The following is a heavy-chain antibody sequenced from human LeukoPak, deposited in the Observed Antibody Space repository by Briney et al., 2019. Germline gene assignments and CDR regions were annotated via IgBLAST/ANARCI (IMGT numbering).Heavy chain of an antibody. CDR1: GYSFTNYY. Sequence: GESLKISCKGSGYSFTNYYIAWVRQMPGKGLEWMGIIYPGDSETTYSPSFQGQVTISADKSISTAYLQRSSLKASDSAMYYCTLHSGSRVYNDYDYWGQGTLVTVSS. CDR3: TLHSGSRVYNDYDY. CDR2: IYPGDSET. V-gene: IGHV5-51*01. D-gene: IGHD6-13*01. J-gene: IGHJ4*02.